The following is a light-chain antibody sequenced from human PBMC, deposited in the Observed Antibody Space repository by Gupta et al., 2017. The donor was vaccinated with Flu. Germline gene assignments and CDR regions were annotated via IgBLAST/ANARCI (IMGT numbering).Light chain of an antibody. Sequence: SALTQPPSVSGSPGPPVTISCTGTSSDVGSYNRVSWYQQPPGTAPKLMIYEVSNRPSGVPDRFSGSKSGNTASLTISGLQAEDEADYYCSLYTSSSTWVFGGGTKLTVL. J-gene: IGLJ3*02. CDR1: SSDVGSYNR. CDR2: EVS. CDR3: SLYTSSSTWV. V-gene: IGLV2-18*01.